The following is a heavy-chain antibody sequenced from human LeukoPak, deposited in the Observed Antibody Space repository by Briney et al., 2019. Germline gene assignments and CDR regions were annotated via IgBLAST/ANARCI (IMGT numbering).Heavy chain of an antibody. J-gene: IGHJ4*02. D-gene: IGHD2/OR15-2a*01. V-gene: IGHV3-53*05. CDR3: ASLSN. Sequence: PGGSLRLSCAASGFTVSSTYMSWVRQAPGKGLEWVSVIHSGGNAYYADSLKGRFTISRDNSKNTLYLQMNSLRAEDTAVYYCASLSNWGQGTLVTVSS. CDR1: GFTVSSTY. CDR2: IHSGGNA.